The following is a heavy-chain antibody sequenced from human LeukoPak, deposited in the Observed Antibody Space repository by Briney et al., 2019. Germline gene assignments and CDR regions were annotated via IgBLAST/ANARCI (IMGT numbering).Heavy chain of an antibody. CDR3: ARSSYSSSSSV. CDR1: GYRFSPYW. CDR2: INSDGSEG. J-gene: IGHJ3*01. V-gene: IGHV3-7*03. Sequence: GGSLRLSCAASGYRFSPYWMSWSRQAPGKGLEWVASINSDGSEGYYADVVKGRFTISRDNAKNSLYLQINSLRAEDTAVYYCARSSYSSSSSVWGQGTMVTVSS. D-gene: IGHD6-6*01.